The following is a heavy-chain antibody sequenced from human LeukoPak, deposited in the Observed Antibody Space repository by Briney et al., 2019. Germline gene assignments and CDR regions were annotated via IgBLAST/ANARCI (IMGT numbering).Heavy chain of an antibody. D-gene: IGHD2-2*03. J-gene: IGHJ6*02. V-gene: IGHV1-8*01. Sequence: ASVKVSCKASVYTFTSCDFYWMRQAPGQGLEWMGWMNPNSGNTGYAQKFQGRVTMTRNTSISTAYMELRSLRSEDAAVYYCARGSMDIQVWGQETTVTVSS. CDR1: VYTFTSCD. CDR2: MNPNSGNT. CDR3: ARGSMDIQV.